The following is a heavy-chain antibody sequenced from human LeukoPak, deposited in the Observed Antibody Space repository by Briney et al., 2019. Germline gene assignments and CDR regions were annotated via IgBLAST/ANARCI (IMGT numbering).Heavy chain of an antibody. D-gene: IGHD6-19*01. CDR3: ARSEWLGPFDY. V-gene: IGHV4-30-2*01. J-gene: IGHJ4*02. CDR1: GGSISSGGYS. CDR2: IYRSGST. Sequence: SETLSLTCAVSGGSISSGGYSWSWIRQPPGKGLEWIGYIYRSGSTYYNPSLKSRVAMSVDRSKNQFSLKLNSVTAADTAVYYCARSEWLGPFDYWGQGTLVTVSS.